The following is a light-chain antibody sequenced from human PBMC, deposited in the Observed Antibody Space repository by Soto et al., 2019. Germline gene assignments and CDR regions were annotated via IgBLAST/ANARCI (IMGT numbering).Light chain of an antibody. V-gene: IGKV1-6*01. CDR3: LQDYSFPLT. J-gene: IGKJ2*01. Sequence: AIQMTQSPSSLSASIGDRVTITCRASQGIRNDLGWYQQKPGKAPKILMYTTSSLQSGVPSRFSGSESGTDFTLTISSLQPEDFATYYCLQDYSFPLTFGQGTKLEIK. CDR1: QGIRND. CDR2: TTS.